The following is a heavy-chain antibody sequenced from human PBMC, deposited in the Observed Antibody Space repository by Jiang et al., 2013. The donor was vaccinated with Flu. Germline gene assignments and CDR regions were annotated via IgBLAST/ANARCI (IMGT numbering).Heavy chain of an antibody. V-gene: IGHV7-4-1*02. CDR1: GYTFTNYG. D-gene: IGHD2-8*02. J-gene: IGHJ4*02. CDR3: ARDPYCTGGVCYVY. Sequence: GYTFTNYGMNWVRQAPGQGLEWMGWINTNTGNPTYAQGFTGRFVFSLDTFVSTAYLQISSLKAEDTAVYYCARDPYCTGGVCYVYWGQGTLVTVSS. CDR2: INTNTGNP.